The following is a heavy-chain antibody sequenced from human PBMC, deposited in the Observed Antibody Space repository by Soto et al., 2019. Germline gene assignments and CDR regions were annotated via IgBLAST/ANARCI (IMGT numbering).Heavy chain of an antibody. D-gene: IGHD1-1*01. J-gene: IGHJ5*02. V-gene: IGHV4-4*07. CDR1: GASIIGFY. CDR3: VRDGTKTLRDWFDP. CDR2: IYATGTT. Sequence: PSETVSVTCVVFGASIIGFYWSWIRKSAGKGLEWIGRIYATGTTDYNPSLKSRVMMSVDTSKKQFSLKLRSVTAADTAVYYCVRDGTKTLRDWFDPWGQGISVTVSS.